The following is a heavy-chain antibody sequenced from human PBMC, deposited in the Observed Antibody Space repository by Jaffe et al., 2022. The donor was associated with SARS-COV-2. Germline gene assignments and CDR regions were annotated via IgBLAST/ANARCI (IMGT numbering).Heavy chain of an antibody. Sequence: QVQLQESGPGLVKPSQTLSLTCTVSGGSISSGDYYWSWIRQPPGKGLEWIGYIYYSGSTYYNPSLKSRVTISVDTSKNQFSLKLSSVTAADTAVYYCARAQQPPLHYYYDSSGYYPWYFDLWGRGTLVTVSS. CDR3: ARAQQPPLHYYYDSSGYYPWYFDL. CDR1: GGSISSGDYY. D-gene: IGHD3-22*01. J-gene: IGHJ2*01. V-gene: IGHV4-30-4*01. CDR2: IYYSGST.